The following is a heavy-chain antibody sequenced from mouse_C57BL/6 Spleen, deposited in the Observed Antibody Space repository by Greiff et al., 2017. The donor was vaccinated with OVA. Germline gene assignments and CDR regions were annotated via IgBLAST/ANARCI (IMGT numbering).Heavy chain of an antibody. CDR3: ARKREGNPLYYFDY. V-gene: IGHV1-52*01. CDR1: GYTFTSYW. D-gene: IGHD2-1*01. J-gene: IGHJ2*01. Sequence: QVQLQQPGAELVRPGSSVKLSCKASGYTFTSYWMHWVKQRPIQGLEWIGNIDPSDSETHSNQKFKDKATLTVDKSSSTAYMQLSSLTSEDAAVYYCARKREGNPLYYFDYWGQGTTLTVSS. CDR2: IDPSDSET.